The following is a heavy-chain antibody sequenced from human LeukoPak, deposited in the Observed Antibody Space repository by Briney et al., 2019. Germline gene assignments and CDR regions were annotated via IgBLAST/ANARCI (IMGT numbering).Heavy chain of an antibody. J-gene: IGHJ4*02. CDR3: AARSGDLPYYFDY. V-gene: IGHV1-18*01. CDR2: ITTYNGKT. Sequence: ASVKVSCKASGYTFTRYGISWMRQAPGQGLEWMGWITTYNGKTSYGQRFQGRVTMTTDTSTSTAYMELRSLRSDDTAVYYCAARSGDLPYYFDYWGQGTLVTVSS. CDR1: GYTFTRYG. D-gene: IGHD1-26*01.